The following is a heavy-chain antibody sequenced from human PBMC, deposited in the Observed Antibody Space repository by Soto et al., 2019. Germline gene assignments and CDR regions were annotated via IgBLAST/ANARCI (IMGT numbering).Heavy chain of an antibody. CDR3: AHAQPQYDFWSGYYTLEYYFDY. Sequence: QITLKESGPTLVKPTQTLTLTCTFSGFSVSTSGVGVGWIRQPPRKALEWLVLIYWDDDKRYSPSLKSRLTITKDTSKNQVVLTMTNMDPVDTATYYCAHAQPQYDFWSGYYTLEYYFDYWGQGTLVTVSS. CDR1: GFSVSTSGVG. CDR2: IYWDDDK. D-gene: IGHD3-3*01. V-gene: IGHV2-5*02. J-gene: IGHJ4*02.